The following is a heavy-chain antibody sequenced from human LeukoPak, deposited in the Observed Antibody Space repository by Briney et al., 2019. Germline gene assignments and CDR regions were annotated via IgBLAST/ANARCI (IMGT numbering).Heavy chain of an antibody. CDR1: GYTFTSYD. CDR3: ARIYSGSLDYYYYYYMDV. V-gene: IGHV1-8*01. Sequence: ASVKVSCKASGYTFTSYDINWVRQATGQGLEWMGWMNPNSGNTGYAQKFQGRVTTTRNTSISTAYMELSSLRSEDTAVYYCARIYSGSLDYYYYYYMDVWGKGTTVTISS. D-gene: IGHD1-26*01. J-gene: IGHJ6*03. CDR2: MNPNSGNT.